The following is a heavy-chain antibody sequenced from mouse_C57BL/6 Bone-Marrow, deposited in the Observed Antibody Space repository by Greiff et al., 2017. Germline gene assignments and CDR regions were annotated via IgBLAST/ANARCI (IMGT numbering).Heavy chain of an antibody. CDR1: GYSITSGYY. J-gene: IGHJ2*01. Sequence: ESGPGLVKPSQSLSLTCYVTGYSITSGYYRNWNRQFPGNILERMGFISYAGSNNYNQTLKNRTSLTRDTSKNQFFRKLNSVTTEDTATYNCARDSSGLVYWGQGTTLTVSS. D-gene: IGHD3-2*02. CDR2: ISYAGSN. V-gene: IGHV3-6*01. CDR3: ARDSSGLVY.